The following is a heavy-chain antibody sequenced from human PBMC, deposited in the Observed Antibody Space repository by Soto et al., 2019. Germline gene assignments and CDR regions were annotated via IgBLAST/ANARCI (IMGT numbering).Heavy chain of an antibody. J-gene: IGHJ4*02. CDR1: GFTFSTYT. V-gene: IGHV3-30-3*01. CDR3: ARGSQYYYDGSGPLDC. CDR2: ISYDGSNN. D-gene: IGHD3-22*01. Sequence: LRLSCAASGFTFSTYTIHWVRQAPGKGLEWVALISYDGSNNYYADSVKGRFTISRDNSKSTLYLQMTSLRAGDTAVYFCARGSQYYYDGSGPLDCWGQGTLVTVSS.